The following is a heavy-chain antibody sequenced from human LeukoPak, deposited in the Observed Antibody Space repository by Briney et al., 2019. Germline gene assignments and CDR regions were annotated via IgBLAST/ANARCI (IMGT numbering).Heavy chain of an antibody. V-gene: IGHV4-61*08. CDR1: GGSISSGGYY. CDR3: ARAVSSSSVLAYYYGMDV. CDR2: IYYSGST. Sequence: PSETLSLTCTVSGGSISSGGYYWSWIRQHPGKGLEWIGYIYYSGSTNYNPSLKSRVTISVDTSKNQFSLKLSSVTAADTAVYYCARAVSSSSVLAYYYGMDVWGQGTTVTVSS. D-gene: IGHD6-6*01. J-gene: IGHJ6*02.